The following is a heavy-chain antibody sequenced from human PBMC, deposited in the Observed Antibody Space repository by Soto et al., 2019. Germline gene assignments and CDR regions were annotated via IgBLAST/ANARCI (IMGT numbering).Heavy chain of an antibody. D-gene: IGHD2-15*01. J-gene: IGHJ6*02. Sequence: PSETLSLTCTVSDGSISTSSYYWGWIRQSPGKGLEWIGTIFYTGRTYYNPSLESRVTLSVDTSKNQFSLHLTSVTAADTAVYYCARHLTYCSAGSCYSDFPYYGMDVWGQGTTVTVSS. CDR1: DGSISTSSYY. V-gene: IGHV4-39*01. CDR3: ARHLTYCSAGSCYSDFPYYGMDV. CDR2: IFYTGRT.